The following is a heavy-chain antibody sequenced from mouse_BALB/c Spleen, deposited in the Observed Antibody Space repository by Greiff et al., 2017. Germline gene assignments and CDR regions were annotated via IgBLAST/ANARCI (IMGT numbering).Heavy chain of an antibody. CDR1: GFTFSSYG. V-gene: IGHV5-6-3*01. J-gene: IGHJ4*01. D-gene: IGHD1-1*02. Sequence: EVKVVESGGGLVQPGGSLKLSCAASGFTFSSYGMSWVRQTPDKRLELVATINSNGGSTYYPDSVKGRFTISRDNAKNTLYLQMSSLKSEDTAMYYCARDGPGGAMDYWGQGTSVTVSS. CDR3: ARDGPGGAMDY. CDR2: INSNGGST.